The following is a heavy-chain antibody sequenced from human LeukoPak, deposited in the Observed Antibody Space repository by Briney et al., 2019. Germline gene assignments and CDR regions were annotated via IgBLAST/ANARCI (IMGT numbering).Heavy chain of an antibody. D-gene: IGHD3-3*01. V-gene: IGHV1-18*01. CDR3: TRDLGNYDSWSGYSIFFDY. CDR1: GYSFTSFG. Sequence: ASVKVSCKASGYSFTSFGISWVRQAPGQGPEWMGWISAYSGKSNYVQKFQDRVTMTADTSTSTAYMELRSLRSDDTAVYYCTRDLGNYDSWSGYSIFFDYWGQGTLVTVSS. J-gene: IGHJ4*02. CDR2: ISAYSGKS.